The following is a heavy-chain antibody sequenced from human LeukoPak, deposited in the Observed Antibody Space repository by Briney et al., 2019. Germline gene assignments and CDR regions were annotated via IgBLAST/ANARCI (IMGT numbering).Heavy chain of an antibody. D-gene: IGHD6-13*01. CDR3: ARLVVSTWYHEVLLGRDY. J-gene: IGHJ4*02. V-gene: IGHV4-39*01. CDR2: FDYSGSA. CDR1: GGSISSRPYY. Sequence: SETPSLTCTVSGGSISSRPYYWGWIRQPPGKGLEWLGSFDYSGSAYYKPSLKSRVTISVDTSKNQFSLKLSSVTAADTAVYYCARLVVSTWYHEVLLGRDYWGQGILVAVSS.